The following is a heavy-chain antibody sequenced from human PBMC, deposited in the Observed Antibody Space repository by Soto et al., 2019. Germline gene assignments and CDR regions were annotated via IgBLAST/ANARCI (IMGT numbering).Heavy chain of an antibody. CDR3: ATGVQGAMKGRYYFDY. CDR1: GYTLTELS. CDR2: FDPEDGET. V-gene: IGHV1-24*01. Sequence: ASVKVSCKVSGYTLTELSMHWVRQAPGKGLEWMGGFDPEDGETIYAQKFQGRVTMTEDTSTDTAYMELSSLRSEDTAVYYCATGVQGAMKGRYYFDYWGQGTLVTVSS. D-gene: IGHD3-10*01. J-gene: IGHJ4*02.